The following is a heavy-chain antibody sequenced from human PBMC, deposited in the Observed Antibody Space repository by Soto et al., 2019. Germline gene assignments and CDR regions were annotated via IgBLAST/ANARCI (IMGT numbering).Heavy chain of an antibody. CDR3: ARGLGIRLYYFDY. CDR2: IWYDGSNK. J-gene: IGHJ4*02. D-gene: IGHD7-27*01. V-gene: IGHV3-33*01. CDR1: GFTFSSYG. Sequence: PGGSLRLSCAASGFTFSSYGMHWVRQAPGKGLEWVAVIWYDGSNKYYADSVKGRFTISRDNSKNTLYLQINSLRAEDTAVYYCARGLGIRLYYFDYWGQGALVTVSS.